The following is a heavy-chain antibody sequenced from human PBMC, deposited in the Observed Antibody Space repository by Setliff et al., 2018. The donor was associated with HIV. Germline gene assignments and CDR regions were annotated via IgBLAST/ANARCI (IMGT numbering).Heavy chain of an antibody. CDR3: ARDPYDSSGYYFGAFDI. D-gene: IGHD3-22*01. CDR2: IKQDGSEK. CDR1: GFTFSRYW. Sequence: GGSLRLSCAASGFTFSRYWMSWVRQAPGKGLEWVANIKQDGSEKYHVDSVKGQFTISRDNAKNSLSLQMNSLRAEDTAVYYCARDPYDSSGYYFGAFDIWGQGTMVTVSS. J-gene: IGHJ3*02. V-gene: IGHV3-7*05.